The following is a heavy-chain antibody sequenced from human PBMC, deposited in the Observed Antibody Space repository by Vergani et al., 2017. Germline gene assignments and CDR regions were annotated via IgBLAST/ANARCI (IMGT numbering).Heavy chain of an antibody. V-gene: IGHV3-7*01. Sequence: EVQLVESGGGLVQPGGSLRLSCAASGLTFSSYWMSWVRQVPGKGLQWVANIKQDGSEKNYVDSVKGRFTISRDNTKNSLYLQMNSLRVEDTAVFYCARERGAFGYFDYWGQGTPVTVSS. CDR1: GLTFSSYW. J-gene: IGHJ4*02. D-gene: IGHD3-3*02. CDR3: ARERGAFGYFDY. CDR2: IKQDGSEK.